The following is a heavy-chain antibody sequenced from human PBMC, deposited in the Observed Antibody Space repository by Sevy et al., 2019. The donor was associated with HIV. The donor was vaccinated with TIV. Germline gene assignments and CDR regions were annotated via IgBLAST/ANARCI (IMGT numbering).Heavy chain of an antibody. Sequence: GGSLRLSCAASGFTFSTYSMNWVRQAPGKGLEWVSSISSSSSYIYYADSVKGRFTISRDNAKNSRYLQMNSLRDEDTAVYYCARAFGSGSTHYWGQGTLVTVSS. CDR1: GFTFSTYS. V-gene: IGHV3-21*01. J-gene: IGHJ4*02. D-gene: IGHD3-10*01. CDR2: ISSSSSYI. CDR3: ARAFGSGSTHY.